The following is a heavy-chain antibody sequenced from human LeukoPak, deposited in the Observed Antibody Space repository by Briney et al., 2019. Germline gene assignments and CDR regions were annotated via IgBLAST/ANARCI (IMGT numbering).Heavy chain of an antibody. J-gene: IGHJ3*02. CDR3: AREEDYYDSSGYPRGDAFDI. V-gene: IGHV3-21*01. D-gene: IGHD3-22*01. Sequence: PGGSLRLSCEASGFTFSSYSMNWVRQAPGKGLEWVSSISSSSSYIYYADSVKGRFTISRDNAKNSLYLQMNSLRAEDTAVYYWAREEDYYDSSGYPRGDAFDIWGHGTTVTVST. CDR1: GFTFSSYS. CDR2: ISSSSSYI.